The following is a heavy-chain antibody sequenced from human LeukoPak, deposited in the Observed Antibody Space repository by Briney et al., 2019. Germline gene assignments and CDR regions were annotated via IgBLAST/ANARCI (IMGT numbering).Heavy chain of an antibody. CDR3: ASLGSKGDAFDI. CDR2: IYYSGST. V-gene: IGHV4-59*08. D-gene: IGHD7-27*01. J-gene: IGHJ3*02. Sequence: SGTLSLTCTVSGGSISSYYWSWIRQPPGKGLEWIGYIYYSGSTNYNPSLKSRVTISVDTSKSQFSLKLSSVTAADTAVYYCASLGSKGDAFDIWGQGTMVTVSS. CDR1: GGSISSYY.